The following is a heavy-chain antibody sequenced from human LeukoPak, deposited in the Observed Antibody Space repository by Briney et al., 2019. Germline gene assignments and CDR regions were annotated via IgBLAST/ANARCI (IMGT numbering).Heavy chain of an antibody. J-gene: IGHJ4*02. Sequence: PSETLSLTCAVYGGSFSGYYWSWIRQPPGKGLEWIGEINHSGSTNYNPSLKSRVTISVDTSKNQFSLKLSSVTAAGTAVYYCARGLNWGYYFDYWGQGTLVTVSS. CDR1: GGSFSGYY. CDR3: ARGLNWGYYFDY. CDR2: INHSGST. D-gene: IGHD7-27*01. V-gene: IGHV4-34*01.